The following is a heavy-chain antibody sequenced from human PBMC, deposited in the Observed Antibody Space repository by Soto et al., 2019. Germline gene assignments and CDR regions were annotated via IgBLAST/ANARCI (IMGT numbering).Heavy chain of an antibody. J-gene: IGHJ5*02. CDR2: IYYSGST. D-gene: IGHD6-6*01. Sequence: SETLSLTCTVSGGSISSSSYYWGWIRQPPGKGLEWIGSIYYSGSTYYNPSLKSRVTISVDTSKNQFSLKLSSVTAADTAVYYCASQVREYSSSSSWFDPWGQGTLVTVSS. V-gene: IGHV4-39*01. CDR3: ASQVREYSSSSSWFDP. CDR1: GGSISSSSYY.